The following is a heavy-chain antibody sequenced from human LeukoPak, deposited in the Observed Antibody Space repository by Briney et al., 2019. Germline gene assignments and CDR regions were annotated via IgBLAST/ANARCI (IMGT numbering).Heavy chain of an antibody. Sequence: SVKVSCKASGGTFSSYAISWVRQAPGQGLEWMGRIIPIFGTANYAQKFQGRVTITTDESTSTAYMELSSLRSEDTAVYYCAREDIVARYFDYWGQGTLVTASS. J-gene: IGHJ4*02. V-gene: IGHV1-69*05. CDR3: AREDIVARYFDY. D-gene: IGHD5-12*01. CDR1: GGTFSSYA. CDR2: IIPIFGTA.